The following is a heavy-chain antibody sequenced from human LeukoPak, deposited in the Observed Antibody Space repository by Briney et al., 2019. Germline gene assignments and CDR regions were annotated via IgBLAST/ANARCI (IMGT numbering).Heavy chain of an antibody. V-gene: IGHV3-30*04. CDR3: ARTLLWGATEAFDY. J-gene: IGHJ4*02. D-gene: IGHD1-26*01. Sequence: GGSLRLSCAASGLTFSSYAMHWVRQAPGKGLEWVAVISYDGSNKYYADSVKGRFTISGDNSKNTLYLQMNSLRAEDTAVYYCARTLLWGATEAFDYWGQGTLVTVSS. CDR1: GLTFSSYA. CDR2: ISYDGSNK.